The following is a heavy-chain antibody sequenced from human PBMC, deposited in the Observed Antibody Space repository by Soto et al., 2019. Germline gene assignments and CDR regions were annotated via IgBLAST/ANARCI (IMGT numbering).Heavy chain of an antibody. CDR3: ARRCTYSGSYYFDY. CDR1: GGSISSYY. J-gene: IGHJ4*02. D-gene: IGHD1-26*01. CDR2: IYYSGST. Sequence: SSETLSLTCTVSGGSISSYYWGWIRQHPGKVLVWIGYIYYSGSTYYNPSLKSRVTISVDTSKNQFSLKLSSVTAADTAVYYCARRCTYSGSYYFDYWGQGTLVTVSS. V-gene: IGHV4-59*04.